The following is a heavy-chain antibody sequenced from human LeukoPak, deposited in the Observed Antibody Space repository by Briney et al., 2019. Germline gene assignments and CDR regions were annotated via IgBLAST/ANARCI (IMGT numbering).Heavy chain of an antibody. Sequence: PGGSLRLSCAASGFSLSNYGMQWVRQAPGKGLEWVAALLYDGNTKHYADSVKGRFTISRDISKNTFYLQMNSLTAEDTAVYYCARDHRPEIQYYYMDVWGKGTTVAVSS. D-gene: IGHD1-14*01. J-gene: IGHJ6*03. CDR2: LLYDGNTK. V-gene: IGHV3-33*01. CDR3: ARDHRPEIQYYYMDV. CDR1: GFSLSNYG.